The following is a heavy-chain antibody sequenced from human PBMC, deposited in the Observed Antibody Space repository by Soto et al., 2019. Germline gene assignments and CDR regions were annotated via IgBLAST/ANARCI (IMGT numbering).Heavy chain of an antibody. D-gene: IGHD3-3*01. Sequence: PGGSLRLSCAASGFTFSSYAMSWFRQAPGKGLEWVSAISGSGGSTYYADSVKGRFTISRDNSKNTLYLQMNSLRAEDTAVYYCAREVRVRGFAFDIWGQGTMVTVSS. CDR3: AREVRVRGFAFDI. J-gene: IGHJ3*02. V-gene: IGHV3-23*01. CDR1: GFTFSSYA. CDR2: ISGSGGST.